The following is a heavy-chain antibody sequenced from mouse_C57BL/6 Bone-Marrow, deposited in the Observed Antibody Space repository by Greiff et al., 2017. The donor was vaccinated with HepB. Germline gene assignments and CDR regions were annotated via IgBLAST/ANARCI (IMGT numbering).Heavy chain of an antibody. CDR2: IYPGSGNT. J-gene: IGHJ2*01. Sequence: VKLVESGAELVRPGASVKLSCKASGYPFTDYYINWVKQRPGQGLEWIARIYPGSGNTYYNEKFKGKATLTAEKSSSTAYMQLSSLTSEDSAVYFCARSYYGSSLFDYWGQGTTLTVSS. V-gene: IGHV1-76*01. D-gene: IGHD1-1*01. CDR1: GYPFTDYY. CDR3: ARSYYGSSLFDY.